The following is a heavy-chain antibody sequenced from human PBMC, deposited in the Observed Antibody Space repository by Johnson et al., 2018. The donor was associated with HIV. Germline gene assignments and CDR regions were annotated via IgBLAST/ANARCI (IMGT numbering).Heavy chain of an antibody. J-gene: IGHJ3*02. Sequence: QVQLVESGGGVVQPGRSLRLSCAASGFTFSSYGMHWVRQAPGKGLEWVAVIWYDGSNKYYADSVKGRFTISRDNSKNTLYLQMNSLRAGDTAVYYCARGRWLQNDAFDIWGQGTMVTVSS. CDR1: GFTFSSYG. V-gene: IGHV3-33*01. CDR3: ARGRWLQNDAFDI. D-gene: IGHD5-24*01. CDR2: IWYDGSNK.